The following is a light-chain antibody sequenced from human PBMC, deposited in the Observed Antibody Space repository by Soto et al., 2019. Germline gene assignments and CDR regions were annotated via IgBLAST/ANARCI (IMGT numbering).Light chain of an antibody. V-gene: IGKV2-28*01. Sequence: DIVMTQSPLSLPVTPGEPASISCRSSQSLLHSNGYNYLDWYLQKPGQSPQLLIYLGSNRASGVPDRFSGSGSGTDFTLKISRVEAEDVGVYYCQQRSNWLATFGQGTKVDIK. CDR2: LGS. CDR3: QQRSNWLAT. CDR1: QSLLHSNGYNY. J-gene: IGKJ1*01.